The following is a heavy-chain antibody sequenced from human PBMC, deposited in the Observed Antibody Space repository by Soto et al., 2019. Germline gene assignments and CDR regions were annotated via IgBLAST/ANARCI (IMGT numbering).Heavy chain of an antibody. D-gene: IGHD3-10*01. J-gene: IGHJ5*02. CDR2: INPNSGGT. Sequence: QVQLVQSGAEVKKPGASVKVSCKASGYTFTGYYMHWVRQAPGQGLEWMGWINPNSGGTNYAQKFQGRVTMPRDTSISTAYMELSRLSSDDTAVYYCARESPPYYYGSGRFDPWGQGTLVTVSS. CDR3: ARESPPYYYGSGRFDP. CDR1: GYTFTGYY. V-gene: IGHV1-2*02.